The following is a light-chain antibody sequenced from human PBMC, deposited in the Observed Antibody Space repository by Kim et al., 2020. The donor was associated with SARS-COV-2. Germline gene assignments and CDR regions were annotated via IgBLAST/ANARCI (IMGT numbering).Light chain of an antibody. J-gene: IGLJ2*01. V-gene: IGLV1-44*01. Sequence: MATISFSAGRHNHGSNTVTWYQQPPGTAPKLLIYSNTQRPSGVPDRFSGSKSGTSASLAISGLQSEDEADYYCAAWDDSLNGVVFGGGTQLTVL. CDR3: AAWDDSLNGVV. CDR2: SNT. CDR1: RHNHGSNT.